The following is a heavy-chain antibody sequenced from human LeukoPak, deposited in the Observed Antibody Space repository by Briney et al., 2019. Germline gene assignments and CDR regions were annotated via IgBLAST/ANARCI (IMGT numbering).Heavy chain of an antibody. CDR1: GGSISSYY. V-gene: IGHV4-38-2*02. CDR2: IYHSGST. J-gene: IGHJ5*02. D-gene: IGHD1-1*01. Sequence: SETLSLTCSVSGGSISSYYWGWIRQPPGKGLEWIGSIYHSGSTYYNPSLKSRVTISVDTSKNQFSLKLSSVTAADTAVYYCARDLFTTGTPNWFDPWGQGTLVTVSS. CDR3: ARDLFTTGTPNWFDP.